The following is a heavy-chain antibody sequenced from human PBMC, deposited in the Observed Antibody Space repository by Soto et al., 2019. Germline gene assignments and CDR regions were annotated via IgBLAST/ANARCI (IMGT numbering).Heavy chain of an antibody. J-gene: IGHJ5*02. V-gene: IGHV3-74*01. D-gene: IGHD3-16*01. Sequence: EVQLVESGGDLVQPGGSLRLSCAASGFTFSNYWMNWVRQAPGKGLLWVSRIYHDGSSTTYADSVKGRFTISRDNARNTLYLQMNSLRVEDTAVYYCARDRGGWFDPWGQGTLVTVSS. CDR1: GFTFSNYW. CDR3: ARDRGGWFDP. CDR2: IYHDGSST.